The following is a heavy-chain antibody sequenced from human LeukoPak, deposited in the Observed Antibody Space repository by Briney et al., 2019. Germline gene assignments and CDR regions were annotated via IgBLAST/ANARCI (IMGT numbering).Heavy chain of an antibody. Sequence: SETLSLTCAVSGYSISNGYYWVWIRQPPGKGLEWIGYIYYSGSTNYNPSLKSRVTISVDTSKNQFSLKLSSVTAADTAVYYCARVPVVTARNYYYYYMDVWGKGTTVTVSS. D-gene: IGHD2-21*02. V-gene: IGHV4-61*01. CDR2: IYYSGST. J-gene: IGHJ6*03. CDR3: ARVPVVTARNYYYYYMDV. CDR1: GYSISNGYY.